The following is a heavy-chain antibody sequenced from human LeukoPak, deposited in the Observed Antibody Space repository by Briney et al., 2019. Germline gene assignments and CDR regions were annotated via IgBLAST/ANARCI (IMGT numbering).Heavy chain of an antibody. CDR2: INHSGST. D-gene: IGHD2-2*01. V-gene: IGHV4-34*01. Sequence: KPSETLSLTCAVYGGSFSGYYWSWIRQPPGKGLEWIGEINHSGSTNYNPSLKSRVTISVDTSKNQFSLKLSSVTAADTAVYYCAGHCSSTSCPDYWGQGTLVTVSS. J-gene: IGHJ4*02. CDR1: GGSFSGYY. CDR3: AGHCSSTSCPDY.